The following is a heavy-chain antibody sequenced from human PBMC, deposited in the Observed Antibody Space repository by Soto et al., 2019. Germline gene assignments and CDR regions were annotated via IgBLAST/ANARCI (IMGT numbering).Heavy chain of an antibody. D-gene: IGHD1-1*01. CDR3: ARVSSVQLEMDY. Sequence: QVQLVQSGAEVKKPGASVKVSCKASGYTFTSYGINWVRQAPGQGLEWMGWISAYNGNTHYAQKFQGRVTITADESTSTAYMELSSLRSEDTAVYYCARVSSVQLEMDYWGQGTLVTVSS. J-gene: IGHJ4*02. CDR1: GYTFTSYG. CDR2: ISAYNGNT. V-gene: IGHV1-18*01.